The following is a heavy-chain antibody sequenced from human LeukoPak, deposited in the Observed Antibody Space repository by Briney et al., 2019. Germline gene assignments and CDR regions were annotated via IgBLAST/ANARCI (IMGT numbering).Heavy chain of an antibody. D-gene: IGHD4-23*01. CDR3: ATNSGDY. CDR1: GGSISSDY. CDR2: MYYTGST. V-gene: IGHV4-59*12. J-gene: IGHJ4*02. Sequence: PSETLSLTCSVSGGSISSDYWAWIRQPPGKGLDWIGYMYYTGSTNYNPSPKSRVTMSLDASKNQFSLKLSSVTAADTAVYYCATNSGDYWGQGTLVTVSS.